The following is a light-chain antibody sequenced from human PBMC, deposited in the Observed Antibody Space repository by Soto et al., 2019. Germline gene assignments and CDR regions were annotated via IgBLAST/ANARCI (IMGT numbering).Light chain of an antibody. V-gene: IGKV3-20*01. CDR2: GAS. J-gene: IGKJ2*01. Sequence: EIVLTQSPGTLSLSPGERATFSCRASQSISRNSLAWYQQKPGQAPRLLIYGASSRATGIPDRFSGSGSGTDFTLTISRLEPEDFEVYYCQQYGSSPNTFGQGTKLEIK. CDR3: QQYGSSPNT. CDR1: QSISRNS.